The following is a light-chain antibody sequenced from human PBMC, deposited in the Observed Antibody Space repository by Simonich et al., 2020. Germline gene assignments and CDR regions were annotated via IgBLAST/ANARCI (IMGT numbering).Light chain of an antibody. V-gene: IGLV6-57*03. CDR1: SGSIASNY. Sequence: NFMLTQPHSVSESPGKTVTISCTRSSGSIASNYVQWYQQRPGSAPTTVIYEDNQNPSGVPDRFSGSIDSSSNSASLTISGLKTEDEADYYCQSYDSSNHWVFGGGTKLTVL. J-gene: IGLJ3*02. CDR3: QSYDSSNHWV. CDR2: EDN.